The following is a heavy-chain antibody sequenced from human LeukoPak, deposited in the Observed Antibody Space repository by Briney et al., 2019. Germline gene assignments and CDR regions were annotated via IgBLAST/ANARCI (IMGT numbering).Heavy chain of an antibody. J-gene: IGHJ4*02. CDR1: GFTFSSYG. D-gene: IGHD1-26*01. V-gene: IGHV3-33*08. CDR3: ARGPSGSYVVYYFDY. CDR2: IWYGGSNK. Sequence: GGSLRLSCEGSGFTFSSYGMHWVRQAPGKGLEWVAVIWYGGSNKYYADSVKGRFTISRDNSKNTLYLQMNSLRAEDTAVYYCARGPSGSYVVYYFDYWGQGTLVTVSS.